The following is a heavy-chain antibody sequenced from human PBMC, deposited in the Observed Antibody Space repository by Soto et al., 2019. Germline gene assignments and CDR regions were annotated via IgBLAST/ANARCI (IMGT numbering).Heavy chain of an antibody. Sequence: QVQLVQSGAEVKKPGSSVKVSCKASGGTFSSYAISWVRQAPGQGLEWMGGIIPIFGTANYAQKFQGRVTRSADDSTSRAYVELSILGSEATGVYYCASGAPFRATVSPTGLWYFDLWGRGTLVTVSS. CDR3: ASGAPFRATVSPTGLWYFDL. V-gene: IGHV1-69*12. CDR2: IIPIFGTA. CDR1: GGTFSSYA. J-gene: IGHJ2*01. D-gene: IGHD3-16*01.